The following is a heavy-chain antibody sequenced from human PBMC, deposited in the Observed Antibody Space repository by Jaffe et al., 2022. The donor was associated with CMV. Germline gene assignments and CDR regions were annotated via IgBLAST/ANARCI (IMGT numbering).Heavy chain of an antibody. D-gene: IGHD2-15*01. J-gene: IGHJ6*03. CDR3: ARVKRYCSGGSCYSRAYYYYYMDV. CDR1: GGSFSGYY. CDR2: INHSGST. Sequence: QVQLQQWGAGLLKPSETLSLTCAVYGGSFSGYYWSWIRQPPGKGLEWIGEINHSGSTNYNPSLKSRVTISVDTSKNQFSLKLSSVTAADTAVYYCARVKRYCSGGSCYSRAYYYYYMDVWGKGTTVTVSS. V-gene: IGHV4-34*01.